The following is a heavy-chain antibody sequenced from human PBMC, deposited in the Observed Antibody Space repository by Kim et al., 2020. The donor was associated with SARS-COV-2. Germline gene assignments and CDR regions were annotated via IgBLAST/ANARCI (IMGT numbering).Heavy chain of an antibody. V-gene: IGHV3-30*18. D-gene: IGHD5-18*01. CDR3: AKLHTAVDTAMASPVDAFDI. J-gene: IGHJ3*02. CDR2: ISYDGSNK. CDR1: GFTFSSYG. Sequence: GGSLRLSCAASGFTFSSYGMHWVRQAPGKGLEWVAVISYDGSNKYYADSVKGRFTISRDNSKNTLYLQMNSLRAEDTAVYYCAKLHTAVDTAMASPVDAFDIWGQGTMVTVSS.